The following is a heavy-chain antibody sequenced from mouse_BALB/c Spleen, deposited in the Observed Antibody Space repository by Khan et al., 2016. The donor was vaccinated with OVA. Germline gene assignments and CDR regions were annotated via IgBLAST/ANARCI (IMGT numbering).Heavy chain of an antibody. Sequence: EVQLQESGPGLVKPSQSLSLTCTVTDYSITSDYAWNWIRQFPGNKLEWMGFISYSGNTKYNPSLKSQISVTRDTSKNQFFLQLNSVTTEDTATYYCARVYGGDFDYWGQGTTRTVSS. CDR1: DYSITSDYA. CDR3: ARVYGGDFDY. J-gene: IGHJ2*01. CDR2: ISYSGNT. D-gene: IGHD2-10*02. V-gene: IGHV3-2*02.